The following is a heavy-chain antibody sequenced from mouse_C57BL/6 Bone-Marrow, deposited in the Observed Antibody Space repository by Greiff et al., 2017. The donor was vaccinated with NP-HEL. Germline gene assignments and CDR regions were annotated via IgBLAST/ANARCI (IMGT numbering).Heavy chain of an antibody. J-gene: IGHJ4*01. Sequence: VQLQQSGTVLARPGASVKMSCKTSGYTFTSYWMHWVKQRPGQGLEWIGAIYPGNSDTSYNQKFKGKAKLTAVTSASTAYMELSSLTNEDSAVYYCTRPHYYGSSYDYYAMDYWGQGTSVTVSS. CDR3: TRPHYYGSSYDYYAMDY. V-gene: IGHV1-5*01. CDR2: IYPGNSDT. CDR1: GYTFTSYW. D-gene: IGHD1-1*01.